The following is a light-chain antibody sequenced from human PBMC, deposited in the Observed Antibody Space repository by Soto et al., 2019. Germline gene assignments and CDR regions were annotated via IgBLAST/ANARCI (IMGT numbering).Light chain of an antibody. V-gene: IGKV1-5*01. CDR1: QSSSSW. Sequence: DIQMTQSPSTLSASVGDRVTITCRASQSSSSWLAWYQQKPGKAPTLLVFDASSLESGVPSRFSGGGSGTEFTLTITSLQPDDFATYYCQQYNSFSYTFGQGTKLEIK. CDR3: QQYNSFSYT. J-gene: IGKJ2*01. CDR2: DAS.